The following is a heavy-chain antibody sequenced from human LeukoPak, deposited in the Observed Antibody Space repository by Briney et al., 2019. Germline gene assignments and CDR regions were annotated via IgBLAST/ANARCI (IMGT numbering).Heavy chain of an antibody. CDR3: ARIAVAGTWDYYYYGMDV. J-gene: IGHJ6*02. CDR1: GGTFSSYA. Sequence: ASVKVSCKASGGTFSSYAISWVRQAPGQGLEWMGRIIPILGIANYAQKFQGRVTITADKPTSTAYMELSSLRSEDTAVYYCARIAVAGTWDYYYYGMDVWGQGTTVTVSS. CDR2: IIPILGIA. V-gene: IGHV1-69*04. D-gene: IGHD6-19*01.